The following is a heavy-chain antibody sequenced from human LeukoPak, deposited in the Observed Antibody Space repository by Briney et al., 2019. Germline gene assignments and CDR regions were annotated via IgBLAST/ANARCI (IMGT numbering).Heavy chain of an antibody. J-gene: IGHJ4*02. CDR3: AGAHTSGWYGDFEY. CDR1: GFTFSAYY. D-gene: IGHD6-19*01. Sequence: GGSLRLSCAASGFTFSAYYMSWIRQAPGKGLEWVSYISSSGSSIYYADSVKGRFTISRDNAKNSLYLQMNSLRAEDTAVYYCAGAHTSGWYGDFEYWGQGTLVTVSS. CDR2: ISSSGSSI. V-gene: IGHV3-11*01.